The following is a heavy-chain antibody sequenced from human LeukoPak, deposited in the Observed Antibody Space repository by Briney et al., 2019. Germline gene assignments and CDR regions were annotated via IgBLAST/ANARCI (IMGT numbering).Heavy chain of an antibody. CDR3: ARTLWVDIVVVPAARDAFDI. D-gene: IGHD2-2*03. J-gene: IGHJ3*02. Sequence: SETLSLTCTVSGGSITNYYWSWIRQPPGKGLEWIGFSYYNGNTNYNPSLKSRVTISVDMSKNQFSLKLSSVTAADTAVYYCARTLWVDIVVVPAARDAFDIWGQGTMVTVSS. CDR1: GGSITNYY. V-gene: IGHV4-59*12. CDR2: SYYNGNT.